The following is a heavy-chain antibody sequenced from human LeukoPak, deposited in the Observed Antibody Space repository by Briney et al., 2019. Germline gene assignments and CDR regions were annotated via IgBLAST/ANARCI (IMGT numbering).Heavy chain of an antibody. D-gene: IGHD5-18*01. CDR3: ARDGATAMAGYYYYGMDV. CDR2: INHNSGGT. Sequence: ASVKVSCKASGYTFTGYYMHWVRQAPGQGLEWMGWINHNSGGTNYAQKFQGRVTMTRGTSISTAYMELSRLRSDDTAVYYCARDGATAMAGYYYYGMDVWGQGTTVTVSS. CDR1: GYTFTGYY. J-gene: IGHJ6*02. V-gene: IGHV1-2*02.